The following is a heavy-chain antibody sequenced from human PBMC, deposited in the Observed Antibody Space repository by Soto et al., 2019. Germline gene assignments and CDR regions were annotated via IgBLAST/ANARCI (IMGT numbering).Heavy chain of an antibody. D-gene: IGHD3-22*01. CDR1: GGSISSGTYY. J-gene: IGHJ3*02. CDR2: IYYGGST. V-gene: IGHV4-31*03. CDR3: ARDTMIIALDAFDI. Sequence: PSETLSLTCTVSGGSISSGTYYWTWIRHHPGKGLEWIGYIYYGGSTSYNPSLKSRVSISVDTSKNQFSLKLSSVTAADTAVYYCARDTMIIALDAFDIWGQGTMVTVSS.